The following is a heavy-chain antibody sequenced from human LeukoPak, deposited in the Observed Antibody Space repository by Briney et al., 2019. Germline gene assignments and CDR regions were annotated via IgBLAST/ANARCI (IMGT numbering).Heavy chain of an antibody. CDR1: GFNFNSYA. J-gene: IGHJ4*02. CDR2: ISYNGGSI. D-gene: IGHD3-16*01. V-gene: IGHV3-9*01. Sequence: GRSLRLSCADSGFNFNSYAMHWVRHVPGKGLDWVSGISYNGGSIGYADSVKGRFTISRDNAKNSLYLQMNSLRPEDTALYYCTKGSFGGGLAFDCWGQGTLVTVSS. CDR3: TKGSFGGGLAFDC.